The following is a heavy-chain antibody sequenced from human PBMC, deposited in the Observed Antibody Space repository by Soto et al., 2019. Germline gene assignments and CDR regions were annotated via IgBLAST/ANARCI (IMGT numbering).Heavy chain of an antibody. CDR1: GFTFSSYA. CDR3: AKQKGGYCSGGSCYYADY. D-gene: IGHD2-15*01. Sequence: GGSLRLSCAASGFTFSSYAMSWVRQAPGKGLEWVSAISGSGGSTYYADSVKGRFTISRDNSKNTLYLQMNSQRAEDTAVYYCAKQKGGYCSGGSCYYADYWGQGTLVTVSS. CDR2: ISGSGGST. V-gene: IGHV3-23*01. J-gene: IGHJ4*02.